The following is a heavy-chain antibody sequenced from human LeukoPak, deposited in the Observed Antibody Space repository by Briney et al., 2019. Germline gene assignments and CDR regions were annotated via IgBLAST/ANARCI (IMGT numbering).Heavy chain of an antibody. CDR2: ISAYNGNT. V-gene: IGHV1-18*01. CDR3: ARARAIMITFGGVIDQGDY. J-gene: IGHJ4*02. Sequence: ASVKVSCKASGYTFTSYGISWVRQAPGQGLEWMGWISAYNGNTNYAQKLQGRVTMTTDTSTSTAYMELRSLRSDDTAVYYCARARAIMITFGGVIDQGDYWGQGTLVTVSS. D-gene: IGHD3-16*02. CDR1: GYTFTSYG.